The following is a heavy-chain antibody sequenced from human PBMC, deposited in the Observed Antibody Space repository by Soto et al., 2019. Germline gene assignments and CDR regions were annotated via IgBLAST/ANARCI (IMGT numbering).Heavy chain of an antibody. Sequence: GESLKISCKGSGYSFTSYWIGCVRQMPGKGLEWMGIIYPGDSDTRYSPSFQGQVTISADKSISTAYLQWSSLKASDTAMYYCARATYYYDSSGYPFAFDIWGQGTMVTVSS. CDR1: GYSFTSYW. CDR3: ARATYYYDSSGYPFAFDI. D-gene: IGHD3-22*01. J-gene: IGHJ3*02. V-gene: IGHV5-51*01. CDR2: IYPGDSDT.